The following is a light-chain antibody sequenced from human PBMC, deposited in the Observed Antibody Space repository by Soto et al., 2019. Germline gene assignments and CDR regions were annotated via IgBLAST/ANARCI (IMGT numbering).Light chain of an antibody. CDR2: DTS. Sequence: EIVLAQSPGTLSLSPGERATLSCRASQSVSNNYLAWYQQKPGQTPRLLIYDTSTRATGVPARFSGSRSGPEFTLTINSLQPEDFATYYCQQSFSAPLTFGGGTKVDIK. J-gene: IGKJ4*01. V-gene: IGKV3-20*01. CDR3: QQSFSAPLT. CDR1: QSVSNNY.